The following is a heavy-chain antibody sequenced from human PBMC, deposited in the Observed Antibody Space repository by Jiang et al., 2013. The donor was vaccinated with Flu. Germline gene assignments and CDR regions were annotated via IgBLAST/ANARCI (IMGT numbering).Heavy chain of an antibody. CDR3: ARDPARFDRRGMDV. D-gene: IGHD3-10*02. CDR2: IYYSGST. Sequence: SGSGLVKPSETLSLTCTVSGGSISSYYWSWIRQPPGKGLEWIGYIYYSGSTNYNPSLKSRVTISVDTSKNQFSLKLSSVTAADTAVYYCARDPARFDRRGMDVWGQGTTVTVSS. CDR1: GGSISSYY. J-gene: IGHJ6*02. V-gene: IGHV4-59*01.